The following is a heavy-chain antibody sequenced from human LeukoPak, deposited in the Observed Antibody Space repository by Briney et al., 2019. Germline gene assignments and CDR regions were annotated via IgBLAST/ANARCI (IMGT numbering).Heavy chain of an antibody. J-gene: IGHJ4*02. V-gene: IGHV3-30*02. D-gene: IGHD1-26*01. CDR2: VRSEETFK. Sequence: GGSLRLSCETSGSPFSSYGMHWVRQAPGKGLEWVTFVRSEETFKYYTDSVRGRFTISRDDLKSTLFLEMSDLRPEDTALYYCAKGSGSYSDYYFDRWGQGTLVTVSS. CDR3: AKGSGSYSDYYFDR. CDR1: GSPFSSYG.